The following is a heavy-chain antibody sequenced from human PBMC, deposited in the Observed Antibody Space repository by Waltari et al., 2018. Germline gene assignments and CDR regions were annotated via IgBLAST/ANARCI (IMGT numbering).Heavy chain of an antibody. Sequence: QVQLVQSGAEVKKPGSSVKVSCKASGGTFSSYTISWVRQAPGQGLEWMGRINPSLGIANYAQKFQGRVTITADKSTSTAYMELSSLRSEDTAVYYCASGDSGSYYWVYWGQGTLVTVSS. J-gene: IGHJ4*02. CDR2: INPSLGIA. CDR3: ASGDSGSYYWVY. V-gene: IGHV1-69*02. D-gene: IGHD1-26*01. CDR1: GGTFSSYT.